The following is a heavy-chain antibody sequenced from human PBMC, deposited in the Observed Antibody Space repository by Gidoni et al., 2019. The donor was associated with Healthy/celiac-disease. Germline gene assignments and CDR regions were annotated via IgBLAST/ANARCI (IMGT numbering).Heavy chain of an antibody. J-gene: IGHJ5*02. V-gene: IGHV3-23*04. D-gene: IGHD4-17*01. CDR2: IMGSGGST. CDR1: GFTFSSYA. CDR3: AKDYYGEGWFDP. Sequence: EVQLVESGGGLVQPGGSLRRSCAASGFTFSSYAKSWVRQAPGKGLEWVSAIMGSGGSTYYADSVKGRFTISRDNSKNTLYLQMNSLRAEDTAVYYCAKDYYGEGWFDPWGQGTLVTVSS.